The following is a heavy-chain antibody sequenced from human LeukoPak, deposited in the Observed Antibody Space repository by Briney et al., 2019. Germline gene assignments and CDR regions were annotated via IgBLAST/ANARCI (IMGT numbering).Heavy chain of an antibody. Sequence: ASVKVSCKASGGTFSSYAISWVRQAPGQGLEWMGGIIPIFGTANYAQKFQGRVTITADESTSTAYMELSSLRSEDTAVYYCASQAEYCSSTGCPGGPFDYWGQGTLVTVSS. CDR1: GGTFSSYA. D-gene: IGHD2-2*01. CDR3: ASQAEYCSSTGCPGGPFDY. V-gene: IGHV1-69*13. CDR2: IIPIFGTA. J-gene: IGHJ4*02.